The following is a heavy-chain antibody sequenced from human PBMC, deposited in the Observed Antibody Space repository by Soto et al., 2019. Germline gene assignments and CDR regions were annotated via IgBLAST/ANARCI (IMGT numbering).Heavy chain of an antibody. Sequence: EVQLVESGGGLVQPGGSLRLSCAASGFTFSSYAMHWVRQAPGKGLEYVSAISSNGGSTYYANSVKGRFTISRDNSKNTLYLQMGSLRAEDMAVYYCARARVRIMGHAFDIWGQGTMVTVSS. CDR2: ISSNGGST. D-gene: IGHD3-16*01. CDR3: ARARVRIMGHAFDI. J-gene: IGHJ3*02. V-gene: IGHV3-64*01. CDR1: GFTFSSYA.